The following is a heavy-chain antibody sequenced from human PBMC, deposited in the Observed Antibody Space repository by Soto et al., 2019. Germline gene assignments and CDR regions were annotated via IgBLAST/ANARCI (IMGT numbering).Heavy chain of an antibody. CDR2: IKQGGNEK. CDR3: VGALTYEVPYYYYGMDV. Sequence: PGGSLRLSCAASGFSFSTYLMSWVRQAPGKGLEWVANIKQGGNEKFYVDSVKGRFTISRDNDKKSLYLQMDGLRVEDTAVYYCVGALTYEVPYYYYGMDVWGQGTTVTVSS. V-gene: IGHV3-7*01. J-gene: IGHJ6*02. D-gene: IGHD3-16*01. CDR1: GFSFSTYL.